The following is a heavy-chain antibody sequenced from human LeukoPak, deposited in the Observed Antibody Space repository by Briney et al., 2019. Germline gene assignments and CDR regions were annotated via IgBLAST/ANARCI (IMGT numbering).Heavy chain of an antibody. D-gene: IGHD3-10*02. CDR3: AELGITMIGGV. J-gene: IGHJ6*04. V-gene: IGHV3-23*01. Sequence: GGSLRLSCAASGFTFSNYAMSWVRQAPGKGLEWVSTISGGTDTTYYADSVKGRFTISRDNAKNSLYLQMNSLRAEDTAVYYCAELGITMIGGVWGKGTTVTISS. CDR1: GFTFSNYA. CDR2: ISGGTDTT.